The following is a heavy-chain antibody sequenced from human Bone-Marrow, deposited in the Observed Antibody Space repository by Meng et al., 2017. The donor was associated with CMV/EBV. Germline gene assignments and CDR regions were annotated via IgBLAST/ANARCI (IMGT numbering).Heavy chain of an antibody. CDR2: INQSEGT. V-gene: IGHV4-34*01. Sequence: GSLRLSCAVYGGSFSGHFWSWIRQPPGKGLEWIGDINQSEGTHYNPSLKSRVTISVDTSKNQFSLKLSSVTAADTAVYYCASVVVVPRGGRYYYGMDVWGQGTTVTVSS. D-gene: IGHD2-2*01. CDR3: ASVVVVPRGGRYYYGMDV. CDR1: GGSFSGHF. J-gene: IGHJ6*02.